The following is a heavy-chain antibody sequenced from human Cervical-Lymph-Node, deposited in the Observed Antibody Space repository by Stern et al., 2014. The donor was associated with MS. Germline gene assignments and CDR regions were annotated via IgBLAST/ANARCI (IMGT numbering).Heavy chain of an antibody. CDR3: ARGGGLVGYFDY. CDR1: GDTFSSYA. J-gene: IGHJ4*02. CDR2: ITPVFGTT. Sequence: QVQLVQSGAEVKKPGSSVKVSCKASGDTFSSYAINWVRQVPGQGLEWMGGITPVFGTTNYAQNFQGRVTITADKSTNTAYMELMTLRSEDTAVYYCARGGGLVGYFDYWGQGTLVSVSS. D-gene: IGHD1-26*01. V-gene: IGHV1-69*06.